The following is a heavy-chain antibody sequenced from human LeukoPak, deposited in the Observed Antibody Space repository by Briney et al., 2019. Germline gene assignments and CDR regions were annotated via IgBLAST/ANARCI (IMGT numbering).Heavy chain of an antibody. J-gene: IGHJ4*02. D-gene: IGHD3-22*01. Sequence: GRSLRLSCAASGFTFDDYAMHWVRQAPGKGLEWVSGISWNSGSIGYADSVKGRFTISRDNAKNSLYLQMNSLRAEDTALYYCAKDSGYYDSSGYKSYYFDYWGQGTLVTVSS. CDR1: GFTFDDYA. CDR3: AKDSGYYDSSGYKSYYFDY. CDR2: ISWNSGSI. V-gene: IGHV3-9*01.